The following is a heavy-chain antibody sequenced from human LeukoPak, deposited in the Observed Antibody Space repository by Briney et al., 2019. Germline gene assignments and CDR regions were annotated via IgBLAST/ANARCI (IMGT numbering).Heavy chain of an antibody. CDR2: IKQDGSEK. D-gene: IGHD2-2*01. CDR3: ARRGVVVPAATPDY. Sequence: GGSLRLSCAASGFTFSSYWMSWVRPAPGKGLEWVANIKQDGSEKYYVDSVKGRFTISRDNAKNSLYLQMNSLRAEDTAVYYCARRGVVVPAATPDYWGQGTLVTVSS. CDR1: GFTFSSYW. J-gene: IGHJ4*02. V-gene: IGHV3-7*01.